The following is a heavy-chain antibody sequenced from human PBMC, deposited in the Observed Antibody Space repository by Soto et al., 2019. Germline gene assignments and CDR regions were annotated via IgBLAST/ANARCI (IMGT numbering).Heavy chain of an antibody. D-gene: IGHD2-21*02. V-gene: IGHV1-18*04. CDR1: DYTFTSYG. Sequence: QVQLVQSGAEVKKPGASVKVSCKASDYTFTSYGISWVRQAPGQGLEWMGWISGYNGNTNYAQKLQGRVTMTTDTSTSTAYMEVRSLRSDDTAVYYCAREPALAYCGGDCYSFGYWGQGTLVTVSS. CDR3: AREPALAYCGGDCYSFGY. J-gene: IGHJ4*02. CDR2: ISGYNGNT.